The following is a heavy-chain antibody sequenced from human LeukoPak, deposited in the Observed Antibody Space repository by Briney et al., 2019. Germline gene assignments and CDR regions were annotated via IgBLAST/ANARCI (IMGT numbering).Heavy chain of an antibody. D-gene: IGHD3-16*02. CDR2: INSDGSST. J-gene: IGHJ4*02. CDR1: GFTFSGHW. CDR3: AREWSGFGELSDN. Sequence: SGGSLRLSCAASGFTFSGHWMHWVRQAPGKGLVWVSRINSDGSSTTYADSVKGRFTTSRDNAKNTLYLQMNSLRADDTAVYYCAREWSGFGELSDNWGQGTLVTVS. V-gene: IGHV3-74*01.